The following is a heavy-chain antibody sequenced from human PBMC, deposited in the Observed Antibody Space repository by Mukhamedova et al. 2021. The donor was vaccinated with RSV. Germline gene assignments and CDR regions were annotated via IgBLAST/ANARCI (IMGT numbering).Heavy chain of an antibody. CDR2: IYPGDSDT. J-gene: IGHJ5*02. D-gene: IGHD3-22*01. Sequence: VRQMLGKGLEWMGIIYPGDSDTRYSPSFQGQVTISADKSISTAYLQWSSLKASDTAMYYCARRQHSYDSRWVDWFEPWGQGTLVT. V-gene: IGHV5-51*01. CDR3: ARRQHSYDSRWVDWFEP.